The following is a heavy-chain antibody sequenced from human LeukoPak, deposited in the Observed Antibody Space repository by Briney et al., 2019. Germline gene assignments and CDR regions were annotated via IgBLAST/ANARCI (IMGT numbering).Heavy chain of an antibody. V-gene: IGHV1-2*02. J-gene: IGHJ4*02. Sequence: ASVKVSCKASGYTFTGYYIHWVRQAPGQGLEWMGWINPKSGDTKYAQKFQGRVTMTRDTSINTAYMELSRLTSDDTAVYSCASGGDVDTAMAHIYYFDYWGQGTLVTVSS. CDR2: INPKSGDT. CDR1: GYTFTGYY. D-gene: IGHD5-18*01. CDR3: ASGGDVDTAMAHIYYFDY.